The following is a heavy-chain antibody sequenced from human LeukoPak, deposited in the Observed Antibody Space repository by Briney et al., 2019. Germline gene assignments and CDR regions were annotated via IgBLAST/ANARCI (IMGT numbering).Heavy chain of an antibody. CDR2: IIGSGDST. J-gene: IGHJ6*02. V-gene: IGHV3-23*01. Sequence: GRSLRLSCATSGFTFSSYAMGWVRQAPGKGLEWGSPIIGSGDSTYYADSVKGRFTISRDNSKNTVYLQMNSLRADDTAVYYCARGGGTAGYYYQMDVWGQGTTVTVSS. CDR3: ARGGGTAGYYYQMDV. D-gene: IGHD3-16*01. CDR1: GFTFSSYA.